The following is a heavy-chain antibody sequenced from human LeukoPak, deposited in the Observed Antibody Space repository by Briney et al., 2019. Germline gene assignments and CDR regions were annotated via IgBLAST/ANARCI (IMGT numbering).Heavy chain of an antibody. D-gene: IGHD5-18*01. Sequence: SETLSLTCAVYGGSFSGYYWSWIRQPPGKGLEWIGEINHSGSTNYNPSLKSRVTISVDTSKNQFSLKLISVTAADTAVYYCARTKGYSYGYSYFQHWGEGTLVTVSS. V-gene: IGHV4-34*01. J-gene: IGHJ1*01. CDR1: GGSFSGYY. CDR2: INHSGST. CDR3: ARTKGYSYGYSYFQH.